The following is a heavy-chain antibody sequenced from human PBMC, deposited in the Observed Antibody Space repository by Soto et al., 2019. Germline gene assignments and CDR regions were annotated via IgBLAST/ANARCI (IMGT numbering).Heavy chain of an antibody. D-gene: IGHD3-10*01. V-gene: IGHV4-59*01. CDR3: ARTYGRNFDY. CDR1: GGSISSYY. CDR2: IYYSGST. J-gene: IGHJ4*02. Sequence: QVQLQASGPGLVKPSETLSLTCTVSGGSISSYYWSWIRQPPGKGLEWIGYIYYSGSTNYNPSLKXRLTISVDTSKNQFSLKLSSVPAADTALYYCARTYGRNFDYWGQGTLVTVSS.